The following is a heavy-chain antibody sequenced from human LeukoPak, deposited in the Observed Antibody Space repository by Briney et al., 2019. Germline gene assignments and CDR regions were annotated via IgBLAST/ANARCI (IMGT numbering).Heavy chain of an antibody. CDR2: IFPSGGEI. J-gene: IGHJ4*02. V-gene: IGHV3-53*01. CDR3: ATYRQVLLPFES. D-gene: IGHD2-8*02. CDR1: GFTFTDTY. Sequence: GGSLRLSCAVSGFTFTDTYMIWVRQPPGKGLEWVSSIFPSGGEIHYADSVRGRFTISRDNSKSTLSLQMNSLRAEDTAIYYCATYRQVLLPFESWGQGTLVTVSS.